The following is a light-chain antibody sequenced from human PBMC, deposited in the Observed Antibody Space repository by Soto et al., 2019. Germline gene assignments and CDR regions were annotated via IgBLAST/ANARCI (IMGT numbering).Light chain of an antibody. J-gene: IGLJ2*01. CDR1: SSNIGSNT. CDR2: SNN. Sequence: HSVLTQPPSASGTPGQRVTISCSGSSSNIGSNTVNWYQHLPGTAPKLLIYSNNQRPSGVPDRFSGSKSGTSASLAISGLQSEDEADYYCAAWDDSLNGQVFGGGTQLTVL. V-gene: IGLV1-44*01. CDR3: AAWDDSLNGQV.